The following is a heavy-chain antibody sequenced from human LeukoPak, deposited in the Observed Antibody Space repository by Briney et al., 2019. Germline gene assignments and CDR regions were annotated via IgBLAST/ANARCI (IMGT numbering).Heavy chain of an antibody. CDR3: ARSLLDWISPYCSGGSCPFDY. CDR1: GYTFTSYG. CDR2: INAGNGNT. J-gene: IGHJ4*02. D-gene: IGHD2-15*01. Sequence: ASVKVSCKASGYTFTSYGISWVRQAPGQGLEWMGWINAGNGNTKYSQKFQGRVTITRDTSASTAYMELSSLRSEDTAVYYCARSLLDWISPYCSGGSCPFDYWGQGTLVTVSS. V-gene: IGHV1-3*01.